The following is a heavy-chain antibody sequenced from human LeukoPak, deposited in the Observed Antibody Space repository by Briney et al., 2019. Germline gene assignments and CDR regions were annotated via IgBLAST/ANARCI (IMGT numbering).Heavy chain of an antibody. CDR1: GFTFRDFW. V-gene: IGHV3-74*01. Sequence: GGCLRLSCAASGFTFRDFWMHWVRQAPGKGLVWVSRINSDGSNITYADSVKGRFTISRDNAKNTLYLQMNSLRGEDTAVYYCARSRYSTSSGGFDYWGQGILVTVSS. CDR2: INSDGSNI. D-gene: IGHD6-6*01. J-gene: IGHJ4*02. CDR3: ARSRYSTSSGGFDY.